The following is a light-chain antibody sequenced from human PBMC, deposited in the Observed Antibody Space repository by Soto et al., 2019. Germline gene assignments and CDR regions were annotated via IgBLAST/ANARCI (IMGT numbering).Light chain of an antibody. CDR3: SSYTSSSTHLWV. J-gene: IGLJ3*02. CDR1: SSDVGGYNY. Sequence: QSVLTQPASVSGSPGQSITISCTGTSSDVGGYNYVSWYQQHPGKAPKLMIYDVSNRPSGVSNRFSGSKSGNTASLTISGLQAEDEADYYCSSYTSSSTHLWVFGGGTKVTVL. CDR2: DVS. V-gene: IGLV2-14*01.